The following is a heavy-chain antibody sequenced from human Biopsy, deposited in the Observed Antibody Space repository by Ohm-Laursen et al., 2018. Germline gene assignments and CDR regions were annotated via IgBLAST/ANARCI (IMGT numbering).Heavy chain of an antibody. CDR3: ARHDRSGYWGLDY. CDR2: IYSSGRT. V-gene: IGHV4-4*08. CDR1: GGSLNNHY. J-gene: IGHJ4*02. D-gene: IGHD3-22*01. Sequence: SETLSLTCSVSGGSLNNHYWSWIRQSPGKGLEWLAYIYSSGRTNYNPPLKSRIIVSVDTSKNQLSLKVTSVTATDTAMYYCARHDRSGYWGLDYWGQGALVTVSA.